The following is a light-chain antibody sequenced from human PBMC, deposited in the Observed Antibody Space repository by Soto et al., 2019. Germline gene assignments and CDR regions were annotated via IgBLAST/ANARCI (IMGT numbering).Light chain of an antibody. CDR1: QSISSN. Sequence: DVPRTQSPSSLSASVGDRVRITGRASQSISSNLNWYQKKPGKDPKILIYAASNLQSGVPSTFSGSGSGTDFTLTISSLQPEDFATYYCQQRHSIPWTFGQGTKLDIK. J-gene: IGKJ1*01. V-gene: IGKV1-39*01. CDR2: AAS. CDR3: QQRHSIPWT.